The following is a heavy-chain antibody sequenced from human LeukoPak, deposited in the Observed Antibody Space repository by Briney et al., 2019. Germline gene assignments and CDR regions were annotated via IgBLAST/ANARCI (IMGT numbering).Heavy chain of an antibody. D-gene: IGHD5-18*01. CDR2: IIPIFGTA. Sequence: SVKVSCKASGGTFSSYAISWERQAPGQGLEWMGGIIPIFGTATYAQRFQGRVTITADESTSTAYMELSSLRSEDTAVYYCARGLHSYGSPYDYWGQGTLVTVSS. J-gene: IGHJ4*02. CDR3: ARGLHSYGSPYDY. V-gene: IGHV1-69*13. CDR1: GGTFSSYA.